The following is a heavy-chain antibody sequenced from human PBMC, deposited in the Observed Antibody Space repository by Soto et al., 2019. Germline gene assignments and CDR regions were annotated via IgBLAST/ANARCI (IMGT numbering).Heavy chain of an antibody. CDR3: ARQSYDSSDYFDY. CDR1: GDSITSSTYY. D-gene: IGHD3-22*01. CDR2: IYYSGST. Sequence: PSETLSLTCTFSGDSITSSTYYLGWIRQPPGKGLEWIGSIYYSGSTYYNPSLNSRVTISVDTSRIHFSLKLISVTAADTAVYYCARQSYDSSDYFDYWGQGTLVTVSS. J-gene: IGHJ4*02. V-gene: IGHV4-39*01.